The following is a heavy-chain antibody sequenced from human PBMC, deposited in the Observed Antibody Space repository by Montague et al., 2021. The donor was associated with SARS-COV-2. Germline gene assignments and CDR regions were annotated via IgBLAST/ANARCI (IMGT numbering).Heavy chain of an antibody. CDR1: GDSISNYS. CDR3: ARHLRVTTVTSHMYHYAMDV. V-gene: IGHV4-59*08. J-gene: IGHJ6*02. Sequence: SETLSLTCSVSGDSISNYSWSWIRQSPGKGLEWIGYIYHSGSTSYNPSLTSRVTISVDTSKNQVPLKLTSVTAADTAVYYCARHLRVTTVTSHMYHYAMDVWGQGTTVTVSS. CDR2: IYHSGST. D-gene: IGHD4-11*01.